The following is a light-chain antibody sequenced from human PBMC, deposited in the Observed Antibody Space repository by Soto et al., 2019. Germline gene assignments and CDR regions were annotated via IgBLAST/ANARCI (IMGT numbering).Light chain of an antibody. CDR1: QGINDY. CDR3: QNYNSAPWT. V-gene: IGKV1-27*01. J-gene: IGKJ1*01. Sequence: DIQMTQSPSSLSASVGDRVTITCRARQGINDYLAWYQQKPGQVPNLLIYAASTLQSGVPSRFSGSGSGTDFTLTITGLHPEDVATYYCQNYNSAPWTFGQGTKVEIK. CDR2: AAS.